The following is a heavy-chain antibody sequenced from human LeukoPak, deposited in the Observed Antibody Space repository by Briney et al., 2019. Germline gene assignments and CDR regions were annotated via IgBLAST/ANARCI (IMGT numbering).Heavy chain of an antibody. Sequence: GGSLRLSCAASGFTFSSYSMNWVRQAPGKGLEWVSYISSGSSTILYADSVKGRFTISRDNAKNSLYLQMNSLRAEDTAVYYCAREGLYSGYEWYWGQGTLVTVSS. CDR3: AREGLYSGYEWY. D-gene: IGHD5-12*01. CDR1: GFTFSSYS. CDR2: ISSGSSTI. V-gene: IGHV3-48*04. J-gene: IGHJ4*02.